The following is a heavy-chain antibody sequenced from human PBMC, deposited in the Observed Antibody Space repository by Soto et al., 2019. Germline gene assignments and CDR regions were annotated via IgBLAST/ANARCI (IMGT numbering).Heavy chain of an antibody. CDR2: IIPIFGTA. J-gene: IGHJ4*02. D-gene: IGHD3-22*01. CDR3: ARGWGYDSNDYYYAY. CDR1: GFSFSSYA. Sequence: VQLLDSGGGLVQPGGSLRLSCVASGFSFSSYAMSWVRQAPGQGLEWMGGIIPIFGTANHAQKFQGRVTIIADESTSTVYMELSSLRSEDTAMYYCARGWGYDSNDYYYAYWGQGTLVIVSS. V-gene: IGHV1-69*01.